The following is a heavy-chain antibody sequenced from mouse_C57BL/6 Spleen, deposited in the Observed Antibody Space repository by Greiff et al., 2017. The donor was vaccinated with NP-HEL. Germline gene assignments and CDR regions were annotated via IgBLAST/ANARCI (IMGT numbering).Heavy chain of an antibody. V-gene: IGHV3-6*01. Sequence: VQLQQSGPGLVKPSQSLSLTCSVTGYSITSGYYWNWIRQFPGNKLEWMGYISYDGSNNYNPALKNRISITRDTSKNQFFLKLNSVTTEDTATYYCARESPLYYDYDGRYAMDYWGQGTSVTVSS. J-gene: IGHJ4*01. D-gene: IGHD2-4*01. CDR1: GYSITSGYY. CDR2: ISYDGSN. CDR3: ARESPLYYDYDGRYAMDY.